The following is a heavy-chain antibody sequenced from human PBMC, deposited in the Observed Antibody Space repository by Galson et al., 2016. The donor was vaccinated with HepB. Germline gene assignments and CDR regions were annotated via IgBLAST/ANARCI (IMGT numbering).Heavy chain of an antibody. CDR1: GGSISSSNW. CDR3: ARERNWYFDL. Sequence: ETLSLTCAVSGGSISSSNWWSWVRQPPGKGLEWIGDIYHIGNTNYNPSLKSRVTISLDKSKSQLSLKLSAVTAADTAVYYCARERNWYFDLWGRGTLVTVSS. J-gene: IGHJ2*01. CDR2: IYHIGNT. V-gene: IGHV4-4*02.